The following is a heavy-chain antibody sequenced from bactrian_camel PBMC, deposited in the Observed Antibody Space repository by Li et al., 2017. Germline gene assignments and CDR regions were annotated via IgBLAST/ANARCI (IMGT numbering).Heavy chain of an antibody. D-gene: IGHD1*01. CDR2: IRSDGSDT. CDR1: GFTFSVYS. Sequence: HVQLVESGGGLVQPGGSLRLSCAASGFTFSVYSINWVRQAPGKGLEWVSRIRSDGSDTRYTDSVKDRFTISRDNAKNTLYLQLNSLKSEDTALYYCATGGRFYAYRYWGQGTQVTVS. V-gene: IGHV3S6*01. CDR3: ATGGRFYAYRY. J-gene: IGHJ4*01.